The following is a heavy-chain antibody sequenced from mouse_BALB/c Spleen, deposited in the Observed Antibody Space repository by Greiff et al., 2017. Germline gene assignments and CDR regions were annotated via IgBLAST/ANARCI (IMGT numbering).Heavy chain of an antibody. J-gene: IGHJ1*01. V-gene: IGHV7-3*02. CDR3: ARDMPRYGYDGYWYFDV. D-gene: IGHD2-2*01. CDR1: GFTFTDYY. CDR2: IRNKANGYTT. Sequence: DVQLVESGGGLVQPGGSLRLSCATSGFTFTDYYMSWVRQPPGKALEWLGFIRNKANGYTTEYSASVKGRFTISRDNSQSILYLQMNTLRAEDSATYYCARDMPRYGYDGYWYFDVWGAGTTVTVSS.